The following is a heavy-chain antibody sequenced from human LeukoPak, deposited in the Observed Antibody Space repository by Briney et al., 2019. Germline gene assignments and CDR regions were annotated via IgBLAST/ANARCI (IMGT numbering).Heavy chain of an antibody. J-gene: IGHJ3*02. CDR1: GFTLNTYA. CDR3: ARDHHRRLYDSQARNTFDI. V-gene: IGHV3-48*01. CDR2: ISSSSNTI. D-gene: IGHD3-22*01. Sequence: GGSLRLSCAASGFTLNTYAMSWVRQAPGKGLEWVSYISSSSNTIYYADSVKGRFTISRDNAKNSLYLQMNSLRADDTAVYYCARDHHRRLYDSQARNTFDIWGQGTMVTVSS.